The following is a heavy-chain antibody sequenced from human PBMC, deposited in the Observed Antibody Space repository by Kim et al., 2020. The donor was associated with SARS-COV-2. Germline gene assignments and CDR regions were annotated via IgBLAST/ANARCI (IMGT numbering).Heavy chain of an antibody. CDR2: IISSSSYT. CDR3: ARGFGELPT. Sequence: WGSLRLSCAASGFTFSDYYMRGIRQAPGKGLEGVSYIISSSSYTNYADSVKGRFTISRDNAKNSLYLQMNSLRAEDTAVYYCARGFGELPTWGQGTLVTVSS. D-gene: IGHD3-10*01. CDR1: GFTFSDYY. J-gene: IGHJ5*02. V-gene: IGHV3-11*05.